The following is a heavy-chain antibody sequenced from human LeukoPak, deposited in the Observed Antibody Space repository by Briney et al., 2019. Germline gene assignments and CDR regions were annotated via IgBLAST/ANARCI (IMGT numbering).Heavy chain of an antibody. CDR1: GFISSQYS. CDR2: MWYDGSNK. CDR3: AREDTALVIAY. J-gene: IGHJ4*02. D-gene: IGHD5-18*01. V-gene: IGHV3-33*08. Sequence: GVSLRLSCAASGFISSQYSMNWVRQAPGKGLEWVAIMWYDGSNKYYTDSVKGRFTISRDNSKNTLYLQMNSLRVEDTAVYYCAREDTALVIAYWGQGTLVTVSS.